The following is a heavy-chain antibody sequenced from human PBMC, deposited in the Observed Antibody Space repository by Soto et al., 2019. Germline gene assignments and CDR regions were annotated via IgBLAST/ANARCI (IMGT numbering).Heavy chain of an antibody. CDR2: INHSGST. J-gene: IGHJ1*01. D-gene: IGHD1-26*01. CDR3: AGVWGSYFSPLGRWGYFQH. CDR1: GGSFSGYY. V-gene: IGHV4-34*01. Sequence: PSETLSLTCAVYGGSFSGYYWSWIRQPPGKXLEWIGEINHSGSTNYNPSLKSRVTISVDTSKNQFSLKLSSVTAADTAVYYCAGVWGSYFSPLGRWGYFQHWGQGALVTVSS.